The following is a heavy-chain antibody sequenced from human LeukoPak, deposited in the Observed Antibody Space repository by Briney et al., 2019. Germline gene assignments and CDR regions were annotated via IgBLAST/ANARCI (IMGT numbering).Heavy chain of an antibody. CDR1: GGSFSGYY. CDR3: ARGLLRGLWFDP. Sequence: SETLSLTCAVYGGSFSGYYWSWIRQPPGKGLEWIGEINHSGSTNYNLPLKSRVTISVDTSKNQFSLKLSSVTAADTAVYYCARGLLRGLWFDPWGQGTLVTVSS. V-gene: IGHV4-34*01. J-gene: IGHJ5*02. D-gene: IGHD1-26*01. CDR2: INHSGST.